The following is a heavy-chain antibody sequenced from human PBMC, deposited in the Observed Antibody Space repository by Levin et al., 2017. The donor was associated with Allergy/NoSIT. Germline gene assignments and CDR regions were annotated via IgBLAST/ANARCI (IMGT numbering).Heavy chain of an antibody. Sequence: PGASVKVSCAASGFTFSTYTMHWVRQAPGKGLEWVAVISNDKSNKYYADSVKGRFTISRDNSKNTLYLQMNSLRAEDTAVYYCARDLVEVGIEAYWGQGTLVTVSS. D-gene: IGHD1-26*01. CDR2: ISNDKSNK. J-gene: IGHJ4*02. CDR1: GFTFSTYT. V-gene: IGHV3-30-3*01. CDR3: ARDLVEVGIEAY.